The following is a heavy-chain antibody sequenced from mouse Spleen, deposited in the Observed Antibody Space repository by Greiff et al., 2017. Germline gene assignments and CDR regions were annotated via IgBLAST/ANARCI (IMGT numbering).Heavy chain of an antibody. CDR3: ARQEYGNYPWYFDV. CDR1: GFTFSSYA. D-gene: IGHD2-10*02. V-gene: IGHV5-9-3*01. Sequence: EVKLVESGGGLVKPGGSLKLSCAASGFTFSSYAMSWVRQTPGKRLEWVATISSGGSYTYYPDSVKGRFTISRDNAKNTLYLQMSSLRSEDTAMYYCARQEYGNYPWYFDVWGAGTTVTVSS. J-gene: IGHJ1*01. CDR2: ISSGGSYT.